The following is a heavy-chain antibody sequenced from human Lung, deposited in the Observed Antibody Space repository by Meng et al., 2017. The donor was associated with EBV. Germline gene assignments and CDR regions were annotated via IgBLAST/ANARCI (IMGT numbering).Heavy chain of an antibody. CDR3: ARGTPGRSYSDY. D-gene: IGHD3-10*01. J-gene: IGHJ4*02. CDR1: GYTFNNYG. CDR2: FVNNVDT. Sequence: QVQLVQSGAEVKKPGASLKGSCRASGYTFNNYGLNWVRQAPGQGLEWMGWFVNNVDTYSAQKFQDRVTMTTDTHTSTAFMELRSLRSDDTAVYYCARGTPGRSYSDYWGQGTLVTVSS. V-gene: IGHV1-18*01.